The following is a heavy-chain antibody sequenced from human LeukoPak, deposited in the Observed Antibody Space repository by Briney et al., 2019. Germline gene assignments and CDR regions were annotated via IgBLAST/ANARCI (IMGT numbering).Heavy chain of an antibody. CDR2: IYYSGST. Sequence: SETLSLTCAVSGGSISSYYWSWIRQPPGKGLEWIGYIYYSGSTNYKPSLKSRVTISVDTSKNQFSLKLSSVTAADTAVYYCARGGYYGSGNDFRFDPWGQGTLVTVSS. D-gene: IGHD3-10*01. CDR3: ARGGYYGSGNDFRFDP. V-gene: IGHV4-59*01. J-gene: IGHJ5*02. CDR1: GGSISSYY.